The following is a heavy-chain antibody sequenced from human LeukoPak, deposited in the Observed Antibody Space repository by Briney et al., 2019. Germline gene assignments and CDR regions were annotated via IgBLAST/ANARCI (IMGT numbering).Heavy chain of an antibody. CDR2: ISGSGGST. CDR3: AKGPYYYGSGSYTDY. Sequence: AGSLRLSCAASGFTFSSYAMSWVRQAPGKGLEWVSAISGSGGSTYYADSVKGRFTISRDNSKNTLYLQMNSLRAEDTAVYYCAKGPYYYGSGSYTDYWGQGTLVTVSS. V-gene: IGHV3-23*01. CDR1: GFTFSSYA. J-gene: IGHJ4*02. D-gene: IGHD3-10*01.